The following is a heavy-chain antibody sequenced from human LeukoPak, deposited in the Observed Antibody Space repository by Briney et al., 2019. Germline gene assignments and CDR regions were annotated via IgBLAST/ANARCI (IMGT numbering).Heavy chain of an antibody. CDR2: IYYSGSS. Sequence: SETLSLTCTVSGGSINNGGYYWSWIRQHPGKGLEWIGYIYYSGSSYYNPSLRSRVTISVDTSKDHFSLKLSSVTAADTAVYYCARNRDGYNSFDYWGQGTLVTVSS. J-gene: IGHJ4*02. CDR1: GGSINNGGYY. CDR3: ARNRDGYNSFDY. V-gene: IGHV4-31*03. D-gene: IGHD5-24*01.